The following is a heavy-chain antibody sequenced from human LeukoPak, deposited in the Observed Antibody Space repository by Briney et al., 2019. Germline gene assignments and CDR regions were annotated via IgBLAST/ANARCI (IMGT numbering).Heavy chain of an antibody. J-gene: IGHJ4*02. V-gene: IGHV1-69*04. Sequence: SVKVSCKASGGTFSSYTISWVRQAPGQGLEWMGRIIPILGIANYAQKFQGRVTITADKSTSTAYMELSSLRSEDTAVYYCARELGYCSSTSCRPRWVDYWGQGTLVTVSS. D-gene: IGHD2-2*01. CDR3: ARELGYCSSTSCRPRWVDY. CDR1: GGTFSSYT. CDR2: IIPILGIA.